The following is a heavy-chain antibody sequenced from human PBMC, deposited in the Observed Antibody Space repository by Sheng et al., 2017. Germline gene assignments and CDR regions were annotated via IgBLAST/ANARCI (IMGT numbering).Heavy chain of an antibody. CDR1: GGTFSSYA. V-gene: IGHV1-69*13. CDR3: ARVTNFYDSSGYYQPFDY. Sequence: QVQLVQSGAEVKKPGSSVKVSCKASGGTFSSYAISWVRQAPGQGLEWMGGIIPIFGTANYAQKFQGRVTITADESTSTAYMELSSLRSEDTAVYYCARVTNFYDSSGYYQPFDYWGQGTLVTVSS. D-gene: IGHD3-22*01. CDR2: IIPIFGTA. J-gene: IGHJ4*02.